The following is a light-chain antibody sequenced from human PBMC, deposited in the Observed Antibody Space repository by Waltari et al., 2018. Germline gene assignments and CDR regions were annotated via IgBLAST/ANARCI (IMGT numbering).Light chain of an antibody. CDR1: SRDVGFYTL. Sequence: QSALTPPASVSGSPGQSITISCTGTSRDVGFYTLVPWYQQHPDKAPKLLVYEVIERPSGVSNRFSGSKSGNTASLTISGLQAEDEADYYCCSYVGRNIWVFGGGTKVTVL. CDR3: CSYVGRNIWV. CDR2: EVI. J-gene: IGLJ3*02. V-gene: IGLV2-23*02.